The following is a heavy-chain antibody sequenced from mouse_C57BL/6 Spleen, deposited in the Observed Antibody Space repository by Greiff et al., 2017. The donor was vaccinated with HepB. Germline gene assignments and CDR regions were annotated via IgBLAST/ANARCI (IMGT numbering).Heavy chain of an antibody. V-gene: IGHV1-64*01. J-gene: IGHJ4*01. Sequence: QVQLQQPGAELVKPGASVKLSCKASGYTFTSYWMHWVKQRPGQGLEWIGMIHPNSGSTNYNEKFKSKATLTVDKSSSTAYMQLSSLTSEDSAVYYCARRIYYYGSSAGLYAMDYWGQGTSVTVSS. CDR2: IHPNSGST. D-gene: IGHD1-1*01. CDR3: ARRIYYYGSSAGLYAMDY. CDR1: GYTFTSYW.